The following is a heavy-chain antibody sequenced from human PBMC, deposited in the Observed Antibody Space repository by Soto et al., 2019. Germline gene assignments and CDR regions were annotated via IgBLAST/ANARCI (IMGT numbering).Heavy chain of an antibody. D-gene: IGHD3-9*01. Sequence: LGEALKISCKGSGYSFTSYWIGWVRQMPGKGLEWMGIIYPGDSDTRYSPSFQGQVTISADKSISTAYLQWSSLKASDTAMYYCAGPASLRYIDWLPDYWGKGALVTVSS. CDR1: GYSFTSYW. CDR3: AGPASLRYIDWLPDY. V-gene: IGHV5-51*01. CDR2: IYPGDSDT. J-gene: IGHJ4*02.